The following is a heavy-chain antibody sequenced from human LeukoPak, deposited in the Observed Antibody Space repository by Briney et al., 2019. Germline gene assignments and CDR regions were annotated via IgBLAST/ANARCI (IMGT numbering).Heavy chain of an antibody. J-gene: IGHJ3*02. Sequence: GGSLRLSCTASGFTFGDYAMSWVRQAPGKGLEWVGFIRSKAYGGTTEYAASVKGRFTISRDDSKSIAYLQMNSLKTEDTAVYYCTRSPLNWIRLFDIWGQGTMVTVSS. V-gene: IGHV3-49*04. CDR1: GFTFGDYA. CDR2: IRSKAYGGTT. D-gene: IGHD2-2*03. CDR3: TRSPLNWIRLFDI.